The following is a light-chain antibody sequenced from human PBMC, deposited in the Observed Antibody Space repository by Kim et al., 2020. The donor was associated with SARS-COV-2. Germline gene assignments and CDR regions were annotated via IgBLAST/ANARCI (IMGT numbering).Light chain of an antibody. V-gene: IGLV4-69*01. CDR1: SGHSSYA. CDR2: LNSDGSH. CDR3: QTWGNGIRV. J-gene: IGLJ3*02. Sequence: SVRLTCTLSSGHSSYAVAWHQQQPEKGPRYLMKLNSDGSHSKGDGIPDRFSGSSSGAERYLTISSLQSEDEADYYCQTWGNGIRVFGGGTKLTVL.